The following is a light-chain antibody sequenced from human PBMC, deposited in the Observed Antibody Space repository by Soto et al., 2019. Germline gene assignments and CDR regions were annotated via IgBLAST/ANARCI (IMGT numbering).Light chain of an antibody. CDR2: GAS. Sequence: EIVLTQSPGTLSLSPGERATLSCRASERLSSVYLAWYQQRPGQPPRLLIYGASNRATGIPDRFSGSGSGTDFTLTISRLEPEDFAVYYCQLYRTFGQGTKVDIK. CDR1: ERLSSVY. J-gene: IGKJ1*01. V-gene: IGKV3-20*01. CDR3: QLYRT.